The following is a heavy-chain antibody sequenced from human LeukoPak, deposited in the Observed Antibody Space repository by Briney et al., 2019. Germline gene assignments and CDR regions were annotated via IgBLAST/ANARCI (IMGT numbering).Heavy chain of an antibody. CDR1: GFIFRSYK. Sequence: GGSLRLSCGASGFIFRSYKMNWVRQAPGKGLEWVLSISSSSGHIYYPDSVKGRFTISRDNAKNSLFLQMNSLRAEDTAVYYCARDLDYGSGNAFDIWGQGTMVTVSS. CDR2: ISSSSGHI. CDR3: ARDLDYGSGNAFDI. V-gene: IGHV3-21*01. J-gene: IGHJ3*02. D-gene: IGHD3-10*01.